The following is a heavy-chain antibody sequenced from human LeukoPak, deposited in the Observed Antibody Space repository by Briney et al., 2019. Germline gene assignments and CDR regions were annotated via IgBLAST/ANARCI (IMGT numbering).Heavy chain of an antibody. Sequence: GGSLRLSCAASGFTFSSYWMSWVRQAPGKGLEWVANIKQDGSEKYYVNSVKGRFTISRDNAKNSLYLQMNSLRAEDTAVYYCARDQSSYYGSGSYYDYWGQGTLVTVSS. V-gene: IGHV3-7*01. D-gene: IGHD3-10*01. CDR3: ARDQSSYYGSGSYYDY. CDR1: GFTFSSYW. CDR2: IKQDGSEK. J-gene: IGHJ4*02.